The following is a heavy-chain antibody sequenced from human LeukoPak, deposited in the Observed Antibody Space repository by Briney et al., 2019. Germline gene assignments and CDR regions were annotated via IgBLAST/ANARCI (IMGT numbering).Heavy chain of an antibody. J-gene: IGHJ6*02. D-gene: IGHD4-17*01. Sequence: ASVKVSCKASGGTFSSYAISWVRQAPGQGLEWMGGIIPIFGTANYAQKFQGRVTITTDESTSTAYMELSSLRSEDTAVYYCARDGKNDYDLYYGMDVWGQGTTVTVSS. CDR2: IIPIFGTA. V-gene: IGHV1-69*05. CDR1: GGTFSSYA. CDR3: ARDGKNDYDLYYGMDV.